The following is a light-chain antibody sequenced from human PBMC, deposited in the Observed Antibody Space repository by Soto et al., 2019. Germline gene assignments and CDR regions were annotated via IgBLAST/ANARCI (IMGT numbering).Light chain of an antibody. CDR2: WAS. CDR1: QSVLYSSNNNNY. J-gene: IGKJ4*01. V-gene: IGKV4-1*01. Sequence: DIVMTQSPDSLAVSLGERATINCKSSQSVLYSSNNNNYLAWYQQKPGQPPQLLIYWASARASGVPDRFSGSGSGTDFTLTISSLQAEDVAVYYCQQYFTTPLTFGGGTKVEIK. CDR3: QQYFTTPLT.